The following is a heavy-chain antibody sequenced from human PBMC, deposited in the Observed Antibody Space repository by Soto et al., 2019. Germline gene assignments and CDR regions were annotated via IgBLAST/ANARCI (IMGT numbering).Heavy chain of an antibody. D-gene: IGHD3-9*01. Sequence: QVQLVQSGAEVKKPGASVKVSCKASGYTFTSYGISWVRQAPGQGLEWMGWISAYNGNTNYAQKLQGRVTMTTDTSTSTAYMELRSLRSDDTAVYYCARDQRPSVLRYFDWLPHDAFDIWGQGTMVTVSS. CDR1: GYTFTSYG. J-gene: IGHJ3*02. CDR3: ARDQRPSVLRYFDWLPHDAFDI. CDR2: ISAYNGNT. V-gene: IGHV1-18*01.